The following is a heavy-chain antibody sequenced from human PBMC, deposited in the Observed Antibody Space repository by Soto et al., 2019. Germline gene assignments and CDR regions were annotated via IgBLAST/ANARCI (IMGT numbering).Heavy chain of an antibody. CDR3: RNVPYCGGDAVDHFES. J-gene: IGHJ4*02. CDR1: GFSLRPSGVG. Sequence: SGSTLVNPTHTLSLTCTFSGFSLRPSGVGVGWIRQPPGKALEWLALIYWNGDERYNPSLKRRLAISKDTSKNQVFLIITNKDPVYTGHYYWRNVPYCGGDAVDHFESWGKGPLVTVSS. D-gene: IGHD2-21*02. CDR2: IYWNGDE. V-gene: IGHV2-5*04.